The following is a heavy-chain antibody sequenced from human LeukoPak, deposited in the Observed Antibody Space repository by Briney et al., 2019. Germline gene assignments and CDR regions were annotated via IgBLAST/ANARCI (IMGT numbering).Heavy chain of an antibody. Sequence: PGGSLRLSCAASGFTFSNYWMSWVRQDPGKGLEWVANIKQDGSEKYYVDSVKGRFTISRDNAKNSLYLQMNSLRAEDTAVYHCAKDYSTYCGGDCSIDYWGQGTLVTVSS. CDR1: GFTFSNYW. J-gene: IGHJ4*02. CDR3: AKDYSTYCGGDCSIDY. CDR2: IKQDGSEK. V-gene: IGHV3-7*01. D-gene: IGHD2-21*02.